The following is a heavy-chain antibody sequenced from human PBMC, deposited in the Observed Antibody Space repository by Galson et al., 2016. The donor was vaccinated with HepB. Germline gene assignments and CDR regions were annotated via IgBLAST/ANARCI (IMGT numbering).Heavy chain of an antibody. CDR3: AIINPGDPFDM. J-gene: IGHJ3*02. V-gene: IGHV4-61*02. CDR1: GGSISMSAYY. CDR2: SHNTGSP. Sequence: TLSLTCTISGGSISMSAYYWNWIRQPAGEGLEWIGRSHNTGSPDYNPSLKSRVTISIDTPGRQFSLKLSSVTAADTAVYYCAIINPGDPFDMWGQGTVVTVSS.